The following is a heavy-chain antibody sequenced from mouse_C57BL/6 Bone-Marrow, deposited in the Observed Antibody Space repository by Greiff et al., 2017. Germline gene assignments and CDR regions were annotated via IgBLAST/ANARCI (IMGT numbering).Heavy chain of an antibody. CDR2: ISYSCST. V-gene: IGHV3-1*01. CDR3: ARAGLQRAMDY. Sequence: VQLKESGPGMVKPSQSLSLTCTVTGYSITSGYDWHWIRPFPGNKLEWMGYISYSCSTNYNPSLKSRISITLDTSKNHFFLKLNSVTTEDTATYYCARAGLQRAMDYWGQGTSVTVSS. J-gene: IGHJ4*01. D-gene: IGHD2-10*01. CDR1: GYSITSGYD.